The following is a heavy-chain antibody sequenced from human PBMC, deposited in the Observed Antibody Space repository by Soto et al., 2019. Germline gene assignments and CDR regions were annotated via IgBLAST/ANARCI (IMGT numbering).Heavy chain of an antibody. D-gene: IGHD6-13*01. Sequence: SETLSLTCTVSGGSISSYYWSWIRQPPGKGLEWIGYIYYSGSTNYNPSLKSRVTISVDTSKNQFSLKLSSVTAADTAVYYCARGVAAGLPYYYYYMDVWGKGTTVTVSS. CDR1: GGSISSYY. J-gene: IGHJ6*03. V-gene: IGHV4-59*01. CDR3: ARGVAAGLPYYYYYMDV. CDR2: IYYSGST.